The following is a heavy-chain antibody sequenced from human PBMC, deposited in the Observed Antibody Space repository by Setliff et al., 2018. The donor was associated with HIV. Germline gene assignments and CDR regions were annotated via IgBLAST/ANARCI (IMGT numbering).Heavy chain of an antibody. V-gene: IGHV4-39*01. J-gene: IGHJ6*03. Sequence: SETLSLTCTVSGGSISTNSYYWGWIRQSPGKGLEWVGNVHNSGGTNYNPSLKSRVSISVDTSKNQFSPNVNSVTAPDTAVYYCVRHTRDTSLAHYYYYIDVWGKGTTVTAP. CDR2: VHNSGGT. CDR1: GGSISTNSYY. CDR3: VRHTRDTSLAHYYYYIDV. D-gene: IGHD5-18*01.